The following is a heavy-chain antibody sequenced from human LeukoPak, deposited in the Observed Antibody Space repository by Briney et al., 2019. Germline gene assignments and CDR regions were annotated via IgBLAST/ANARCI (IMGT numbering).Heavy chain of an antibody. CDR3: AREKSGTLTRAYYYIDV. J-gene: IGHJ6*03. D-gene: IGHD1-26*01. CDR2: AYSGVNA. CDR1: GDSMHSYY. V-gene: IGHV4-4*07. Sequence: SETLSLTCTVSGDSMHSYYWSWLRQSPEKGLEWIGRAYSGVNAYYNPSLQSRVTISVDKSNNQSSLDLTSVTAADTALYYCAREKSGTLTRAYYYIDVWGKGITVTVSS.